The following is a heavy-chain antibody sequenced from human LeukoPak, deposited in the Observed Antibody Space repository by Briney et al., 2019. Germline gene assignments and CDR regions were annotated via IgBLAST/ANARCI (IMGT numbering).Heavy chain of an antibody. D-gene: IGHD3-10*01. J-gene: IGHJ3*02. CDR1: GFTFSRYK. CDR3: ARGAYGSGTYHGFDI. V-gene: IGHV3-64D*06. CDR2: ISSNGGNT. Sequence: PGGSLRLSCSASGFTFSRYKMHWVRQAPGKGLEYVSGISSNGGNTDYADSVKGRFTISRDNSKNTLYLQMSTLRPEDTAVYYCARGAYGSGTYHGFDIWGQGTMVTVSS.